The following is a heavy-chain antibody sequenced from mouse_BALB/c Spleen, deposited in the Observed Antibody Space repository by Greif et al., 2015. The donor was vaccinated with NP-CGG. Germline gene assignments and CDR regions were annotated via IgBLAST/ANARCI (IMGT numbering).Heavy chain of an antibody. CDR1: GYAFSSYW. CDR3: AREDYGTRYSDV. CDR2: IYPGDGDT. J-gene: IGHJ1*01. Sequence: VQLQESGAELVRPGSSVKISCKASGYAFSSYWTNWVKQRPGQGLEWIGQIYPGDGDTNYNGKFKGKATLTADKSSSTAYIQLSSLTSEDSAVYFCAREDYGTRYSDVWGAGTTVTVSS. V-gene: IGHV1-80*01. D-gene: IGHD1-1*01.